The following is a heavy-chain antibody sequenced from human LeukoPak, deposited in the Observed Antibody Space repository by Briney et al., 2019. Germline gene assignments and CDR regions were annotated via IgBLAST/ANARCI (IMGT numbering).Heavy chain of an antibody. V-gene: IGHV3-23*01. Sequence: PGGSLRLSCAASGFTFSSYAMSWVRQAPGKGLEWVSAISGSGGSTYYADSVKGRFTISRDNSKNTLYLQMNSLRAEDTAVYYCAKGPPPLITMVRGVPTYFDYWGQGTLVTVSS. CDR1: GFTFSSYA. CDR3: AKGPPPLITMVRGVPTYFDY. CDR2: ISGSGGST. D-gene: IGHD3-10*01. J-gene: IGHJ4*02.